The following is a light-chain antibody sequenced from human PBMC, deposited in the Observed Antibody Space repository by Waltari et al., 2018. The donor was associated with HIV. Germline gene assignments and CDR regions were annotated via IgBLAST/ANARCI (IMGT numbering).Light chain of an antibody. CDR1: SSNIGAGYD. CDR3: QSYDSSLSGSGV. V-gene: IGLV1-40*01. Sequence: QSVLTQPPSVSGAPGQRVTISCTGSSSNIGAGYDVHWYQQLPGTAPKLLNYANGTRPSGVPDRFSGSKSGTSASLAITGLQAEDEADYYCQSYDSSLSGSGVFGGGTKLTVL. J-gene: IGLJ3*02. CDR2: ANG.